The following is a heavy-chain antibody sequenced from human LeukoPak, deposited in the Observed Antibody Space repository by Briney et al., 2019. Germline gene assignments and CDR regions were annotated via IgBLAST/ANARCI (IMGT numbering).Heavy chain of an antibody. CDR2: LYSGGTT. D-gene: IGHD5-12*01. J-gene: IGHJ3*02. Sequence: GGSLRLSCAASGFTVSSNYMNWVRQAPGKGLEWVSVLYSGGTTYYADSVKGRFTISRDNSKNTLYLQMNNLRAEDTAMYFCARDMIIVAGSDAFDIWGQGTVVTVSS. V-gene: IGHV3-53*01. CDR3: ARDMIIVAGSDAFDI. CDR1: GFTVSSNY.